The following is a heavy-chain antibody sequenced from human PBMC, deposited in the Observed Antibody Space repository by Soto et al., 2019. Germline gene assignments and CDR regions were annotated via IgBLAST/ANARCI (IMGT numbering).Heavy chain of an antibody. Sequence: PSETLSLTCTVSGGSISSYYWSWIRQPPGKGLEWIGYISYSGSTNYNPSLKSRVTISVDTSKNQFSLKLSSVTAADTAVYYCARSQAHYGSGSYFFYYYGMDVWGQGTTVTVSS. V-gene: IGHV4-59*08. J-gene: IGHJ6*02. D-gene: IGHD3-10*01. CDR2: ISYSGST. CDR1: GGSISSYY. CDR3: ARSQAHYGSGSYFFYYYGMDV.